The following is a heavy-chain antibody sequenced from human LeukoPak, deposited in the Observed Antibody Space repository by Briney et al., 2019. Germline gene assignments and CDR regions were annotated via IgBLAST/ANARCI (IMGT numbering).Heavy chain of an antibody. J-gene: IGHJ3*02. D-gene: IGHD3-10*02. Sequence: GGSLRLSCVAPVFSLFSHVMHWVRQAPGKGLEWVAVISYDGTKKYYADSVKGRFTISRDNSKNTLHLQMNSLRAEDTAVYYSGEDIGACSVSDAFRIWGQGTRVTVSS. CDR3: GEDIGACSVSDAFRI. CDR1: VFSLFSHV. CDR2: ISYDGTKK. V-gene: IGHV3-30*18.